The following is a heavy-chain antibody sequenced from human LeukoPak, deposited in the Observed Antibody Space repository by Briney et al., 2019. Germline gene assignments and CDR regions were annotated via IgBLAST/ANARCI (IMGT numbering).Heavy chain of an antibody. CDR1: GYTFTGYY. CDR2: INPNSGGT. CDR3: AREGCSSTSCYGPHYYYYYYMDV. Sequence: ASVKVSCKASGYTFTGYYMHWVRQAPGQGLEWMGRINPNSGGTNYAQKFQARVTMTRDTSISTAYMELSRLRSDDTAVYYCAREGCSSTSCYGPHYYYYYYMDVWGKGTTVTVSS. V-gene: IGHV1-2*06. J-gene: IGHJ6*03. D-gene: IGHD2-2*01.